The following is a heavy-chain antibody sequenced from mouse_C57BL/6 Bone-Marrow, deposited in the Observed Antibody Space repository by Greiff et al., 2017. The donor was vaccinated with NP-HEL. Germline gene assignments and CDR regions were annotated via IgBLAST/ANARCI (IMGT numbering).Heavy chain of an antibody. CDR3: SGITTVFDY. CDR2: IHPNSGST. CDR1: GYTFTSYW. D-gene: IGHD1-1*01. J-gene: IGHJ2*01. Sequence: QVQLQQPGAELVKPGASVKLSCKASGYTFTSYWMHWVKQRPGQGLEWIGMIHPNSGSTNYNEKFKSKATLTVDKSSSTAYMQLSSLTSEDSSGYDCSGITTVFDYWGQGTTLTVSA. V-gene: IGHV1-64*01.